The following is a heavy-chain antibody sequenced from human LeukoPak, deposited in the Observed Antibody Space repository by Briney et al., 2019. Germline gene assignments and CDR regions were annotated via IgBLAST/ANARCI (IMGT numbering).Heavy chain of an antibody. V-gene: IGHV1-69*06. CDR1: RGSYA. J-gene: IGHJ3*01. D-gene: IGHD4-17*01. CDR3: ARVFRRRHDFSDYGRPYDAFDV. Sequence: SVKVSCKASRGSYAISWVRQAPGQGLEWVGGIMPLFGTTDYAQNFEGRVTITADTSTNTVYMEVSSLRSEDTAIYYCARVFRRRHDFSDYGRPYDAFDVWGQGTLVTVSS. CDR2: IMPLFGTT.